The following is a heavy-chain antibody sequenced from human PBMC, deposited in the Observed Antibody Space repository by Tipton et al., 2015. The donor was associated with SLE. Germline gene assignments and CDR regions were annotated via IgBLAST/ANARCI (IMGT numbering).Heavy chain of an antibody. CDR2: IYTSGST. J-gene: IGHJ3*02. V-gene: IGHV4-61*02. CDR3: ARAQRGPIRAFDI. Sequence: TLSLTCTVSGGSISSGSYYWSWIRQPAGKGLEWIGRIYTSGSTNYNPSLKSRVTISVDTSKNQFSLKLSSVTAAGTAVYYCARAQRGPIRAFDIWGQGTMVTVSS. D-gene: IGHD3/OR15-3a*01. CDR1: GGSISSGSYY.